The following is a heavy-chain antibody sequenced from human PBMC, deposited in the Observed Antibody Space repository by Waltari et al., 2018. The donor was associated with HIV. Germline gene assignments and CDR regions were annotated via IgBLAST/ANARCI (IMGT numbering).Heavy chain of an antibody. Sequence: EVQLVESGGGLVQPGGSLRLSCAASGLTVGSNYMTRVRQAPGKGLEWVSVIYSGGSTYYADSVKGRFTISRDNSKNTLYLQMNSLRAEDTAVYYCARDPGIAAAGTGWGQGTLVTVSS. V-gene: IGHV3-66*01. D-gene: IGHD6-13*01. J-gene: IGHJ4*02. CDR1: GLTVGSNY. CDR3: ARDPGIAAAGTG. CDR2: IYSGGST.